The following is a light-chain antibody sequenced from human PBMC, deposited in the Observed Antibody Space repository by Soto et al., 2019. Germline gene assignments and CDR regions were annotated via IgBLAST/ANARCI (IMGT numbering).Light chain of an antibody. CDR1: QSVTSTY. Sequence: EIVLTQSPGTLSLSPGERATLSCRASQSVTSTYLAWYQQKPGQGPRLLIYGASSRATGIPDRFSGSGSGTDFTLTVSRLEPEDFAVYYCQHYGKSMYTFGQGTKPEIK. J-gene: IGKJ2*01. CDR2: GAS. CDR3: QHYGKSMYT. V-gene: IGKV3-20*01.